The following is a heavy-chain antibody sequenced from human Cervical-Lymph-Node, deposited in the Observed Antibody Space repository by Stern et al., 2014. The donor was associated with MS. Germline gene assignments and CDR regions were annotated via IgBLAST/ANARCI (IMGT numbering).Heavy chain of an antibody. D-gene: IGHD2-15*01. Sequence: EVQLVESVGGLVQPGGSLRLSCAASGFTVSSDFMSWVRQAPGKGLAWVSISYSGGSTYYADSVKGRFTISRDNSKNTLNLQMNSLRGEDTAVYYCARGGDHCYGGGCYGDWGQGALVTVSS. CDR2: SYSGGST. V-gene: IGHV3-66*01. CDR3: ARGGDHCYGGGCYGD. J-gene: IGHJ4*02. CDR1: GFTVSSDF.